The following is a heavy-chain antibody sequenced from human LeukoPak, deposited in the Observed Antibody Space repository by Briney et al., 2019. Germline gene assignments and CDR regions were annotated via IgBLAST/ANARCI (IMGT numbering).Heavy chain of an antibody. Sequence: SQTLSLTCAVSGGSINSGGYSWSWIRQPPGKGLEWIGYIYHSGSTYYNPSLKSRVTISVDTSKNQFSLKLSSVTAADTAVYYCARVVRYCSGGSCPYDAFDIWGQGTMVTVSS. J-gene: IGHJ3*02. V-gene: IGHV4-30-2*01. CDR2: IYHSGST. CDR1: GGSINSGGYS. D-gene: IGHD2-15*01. CDR3: ARVVRYCSGGSCPYDAFDI.